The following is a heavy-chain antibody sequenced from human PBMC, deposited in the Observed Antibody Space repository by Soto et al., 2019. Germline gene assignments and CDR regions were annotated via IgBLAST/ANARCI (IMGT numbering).Heavy chain of an antibody. CDR2: IKQDGSEK. CDR1: GFTFSTYW. J-gene: IGHJ3*02. V-gene: IGHV3-7*01. CDR3: ARGITMVRGIFISEDDAFDI. Sequence: GGSHRLSCAASGFTFSTYWMSWVRQAPGKGLEWVANIKQDGSEKYYVDSVKGRFTISRDNAKNSLYLQMNSLRAEDTAVYYCARGITMVRGIFISEDDAFDIWGQGTMVTVSS. D-gene: IGHD3-10*01.